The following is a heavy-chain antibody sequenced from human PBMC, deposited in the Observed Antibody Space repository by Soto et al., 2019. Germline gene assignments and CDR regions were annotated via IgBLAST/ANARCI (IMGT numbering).Heavy chain of an antibody. V-gene: IGHV6-1*01. CDR2: TYYRSRWYN. Sequence: PSQTLSLTCAISGDSVSSNSAAWNWIRQSPSRGLEWLGRTYYRSRWYNDYAVSVKSRITINPDTSKNQFSLQLNSVTPEDTAVYYCARGQQLVRPVPFDIWGQGTMVPVSS. D-gene: IGHD6-13*01. CDR1: GDSVSSNSAA. CDR3: ARGQQLVRPVPFDI. J-gene: IGHJ3*02.